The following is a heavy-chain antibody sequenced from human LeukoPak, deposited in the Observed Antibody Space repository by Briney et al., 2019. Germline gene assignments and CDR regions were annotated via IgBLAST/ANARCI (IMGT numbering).Heavy chain of an antibody. D-gene: IGHD6-25*01. V-gene: IGHV3-30*02. Sequence: PGGSLRLSCAASVFTFSTYGMRWVRQAPRKGRWWVAFIRYDGSNKYYADSVKGRFTISRDNSENTLYLQMNSLRAEDTAVYYCAKVGIQANPQRAFDYWGQGTLVTVSS. CDR1: VFTFSTYG. CDR2: IRYDGSNK. J-gene: IGHJ4*02. CDR3: AKVGIQANPQRAFDY.